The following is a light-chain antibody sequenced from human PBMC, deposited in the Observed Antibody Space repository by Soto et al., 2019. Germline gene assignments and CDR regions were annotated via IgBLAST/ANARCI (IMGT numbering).Light chain of an antibody. CDR2: DAS. CDR1: QDISNY. J-gene: IGKJ3*01. V-gene: IGKV1-33*01. Sequence: DTQMTQSPSSLSASVGDRVTITCQASQDISNYLNWYQQKPGKAPKLLIYDASNLETGVPSRFSGSGSGTDFTFTISSLQHEDIETYYCQQYDNLPLTLGPGTKVDIK. CDR3: QQYDNLPLT.